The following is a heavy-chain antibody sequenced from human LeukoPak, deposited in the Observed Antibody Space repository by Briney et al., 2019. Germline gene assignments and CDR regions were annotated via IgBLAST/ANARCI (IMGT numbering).Heavy chain of an antibody. Sequence: PGGSLRLSCAASGFTFSSYDMHWVRQATGKGLEWVSAIGTAGDTYYPGSVKGRFTISRENAKNSLYLQMNSLRAEDTAVYYCARRLSNKLSFKKVFWFDPWGQGTLVTVSS. V-gene: IGHV3-13*01. CDR2: IGTAGDT. J-gene: IGHJ5*02. D-gene: IGHD3-10*01. CDR1: GFTFSSYD. CDR3: ARRLSNKLSFKKVFWFDP.